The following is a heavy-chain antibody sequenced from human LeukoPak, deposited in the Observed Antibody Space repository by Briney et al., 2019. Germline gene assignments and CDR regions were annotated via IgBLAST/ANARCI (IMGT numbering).Heavy chain of an antibody. CDR3: ARVSYYDSSGYYPAYYYYYYMDV. CDR1: GFTFSSYW. J-gene: IGHJ6*03. CDR2: IKQDGSEK. D-gene: IGHD3-22*01. Sequence: GGSLRLSCAASGFTFSSYWMSWVRQAPGTGLEWVANIKQDGSEKYYVDSLKGRFTISRDNAKNSLYLQMNSLRAEDTAVYYCARVSYYDSSGYYPAYYYYYYMDVWGKGTTVTVSS. V-gene: IGHV3-7*01.